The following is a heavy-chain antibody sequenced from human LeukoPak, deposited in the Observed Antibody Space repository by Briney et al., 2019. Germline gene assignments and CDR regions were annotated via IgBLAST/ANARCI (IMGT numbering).Heavy chain of an antibody. CDR3: ARGMITFGGVIRY. Sequence: GASVKVSCKASGYTFTSYDINWVRQATGQGLEWMGWINPNSGGTNYAQKFQGRVTMTRDTSISTAYMELSRLRSDDTAVYYCARGMITFGGVIRYWGQGTLVTVSS. D-gene: IGHD3-16*01. V-gene: IGHV1-2*02. CDR1: GYTFTSYD. CDR2: INPNSGGT. J-gene: IGHJ4*02.